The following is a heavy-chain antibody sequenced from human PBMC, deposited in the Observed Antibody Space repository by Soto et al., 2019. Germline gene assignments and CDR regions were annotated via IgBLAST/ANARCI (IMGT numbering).Heavy chain of an antibody. J-gene: IGHJ4*02. CDR2: IYYSGST. CDR1: GGSISSYY. D-gene: IGHD6-19*01. V-gene: IGHV4-59*08. CDR3: ARHGSGSSFDY. Sequence: SETLSLTCTVSGGSISSYYWSWIRQPPGKGLEWIGYIYYSGSTNYNPSLKSRVTISVDTSKNQFSLKLSSVTAADTAVDYCARHGSGSSFDYWGQGTLDTVSS.